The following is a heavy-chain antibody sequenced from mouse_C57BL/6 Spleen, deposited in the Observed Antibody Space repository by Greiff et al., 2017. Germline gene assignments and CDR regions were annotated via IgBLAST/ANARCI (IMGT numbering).Heavy chain of an antibody. CDR3: ARGGTTVRRYFDY. Sequence: QVQLQQSGAELVRPGASVKLSCKASGYTFTDYYINWVKQRPGQGLEWSARIYPGSGNTYYNEKFKGKATLTAEKSSSTAYMQLSSLTSEDSAVYFCARGGTTVRRYFDYWGQGTTLTVSS. CDR2: IYPGSGNT. CDR1: GYTFTDYY. J-gene: IGHJ2*01. D-gene: IGHD1-1*01. V-gene: IGHV1-76*01.